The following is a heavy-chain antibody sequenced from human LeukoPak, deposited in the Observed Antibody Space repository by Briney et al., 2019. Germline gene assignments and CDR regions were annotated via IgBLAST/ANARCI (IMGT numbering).Heavy chain of an antibody. CDR1: GGSISSGGYY. J-gene: IGHJ5*02. Sequence: SETLSLTCTVSGGSISSGGYYWSWIRQHPGKGLEWIGYIYYSGSTYYNPSLKSRVTISVDTSKNQFSLKLSSVTAADTAVYYCAREYARTAIAAAGTFDPWGQGTLVTVSS. V-gene: IGHV4-31*03. CDR3: AREYARTAIAAAGTFDP. CDR2: IYYSGST. D-gene: IGHD6-13*01.